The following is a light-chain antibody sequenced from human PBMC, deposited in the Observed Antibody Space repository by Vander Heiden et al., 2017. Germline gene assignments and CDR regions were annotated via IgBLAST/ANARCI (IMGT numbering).Light chain of an antibody. V-gene: IGLV2-11*01. CDR3: CSYAGSYTVV. J-gene: IGLJ2*01. Sequence: QSALPQPRSVSGSPGQSVTLSCPGTSSDVGGYNYVSWDQQHPGKAPKLMSYDVRKRPAGVPDRFAGSKSGNTASLTISGLQAEDEADYYCCSYAGSYTVVFGGGTKLTVL. CDR1: SSDVGGYNY. CDR2: DVR.